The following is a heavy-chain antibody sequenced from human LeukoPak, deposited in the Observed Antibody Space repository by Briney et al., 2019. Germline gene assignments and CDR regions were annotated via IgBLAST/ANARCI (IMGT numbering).Heavy chain of an antibody. CDR2: INPSGGST. D-gene: IGHD3-22*01. CDR3: ARAALITMIVS. CDR1: GYTFTSYY. Sequence: ASVKVSCKASGYTFTSYYMHWARQAPGQGLEWMGIINPSGGSTSYAQKFQGRVTMTRDTSTSTVYMELSSLRSEDTAVYYCARAALITMIVSWGQGTLVTVSS. V-gene: IGHV1-46*01. J-gene: IGHJ5*02.